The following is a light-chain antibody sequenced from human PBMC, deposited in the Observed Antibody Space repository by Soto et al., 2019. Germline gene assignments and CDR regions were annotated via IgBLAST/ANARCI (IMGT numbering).Light chain of an antibody. J-gene: IGKJ1*01. V-gene: IGKV3-20*01. CDR3: QQYGSSPT. CDR1: QSVTSSD. CDR2: DTS. Sequence: EVVLTQSPGTLSLSPGERATLSCRASQSVTSSDLAWYQQKPGQAPRLLIYDTSSRASDIPDRFSGSGSGTDFTLTISRLEPEDFAVYFCQQYGSSPTFGQGTKVDIK.